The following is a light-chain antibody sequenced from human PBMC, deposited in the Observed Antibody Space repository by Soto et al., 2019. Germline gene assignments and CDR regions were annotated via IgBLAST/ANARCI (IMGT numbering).Light chain of an antibody. V-gene: IGLV2-11*01. Sequence: QSALTQPRSVSGSPGQSVTISCTGTSSDVGGYIYVSWYQQYPAKAPKVMIYDVSRLPSGVPDRFSGSKSGNTASLTISGLQAEDEAVYYCCSYAGNKTVVFGGGTKLTVL. CDR2: DVS. CDR1: SSDVGGYIY. CDR3: CSYAGNKTVV. J-gene: IGLJ3*02.